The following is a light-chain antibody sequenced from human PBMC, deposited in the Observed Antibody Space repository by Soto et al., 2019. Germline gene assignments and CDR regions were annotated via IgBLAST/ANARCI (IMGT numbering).Light chain of an antibody. CDR3: MQGTHWQPT. J-gene: IGKJ4*01. CDR1: QSLEYSAGDTH. CDR2: KVS. V-gene: IGKV2-30*01. Sequence: DVVLTQSPLSLPVTPGQPASISCRSSQSLEYSAGDTHLNWFHQRPGQSPRRLIYKVSHRDSRVPVPFSGRGSGTDFTLRISRAEAEDVGVYDCMQGTHWQPTFGGGTKVEIK.